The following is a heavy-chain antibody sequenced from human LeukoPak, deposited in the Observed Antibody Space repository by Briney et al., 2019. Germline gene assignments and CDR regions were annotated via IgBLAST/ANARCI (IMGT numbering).Heavy chain of an antibody. CDR2: IYYSGST. CDR1: GGSISSGGYF. D-gene: IGHD5-24*01. V-gene: IGHV4-61*08. CDR3: ARAAEDGYNGVDVTDAYGMDV. J-gene: IGHJ6*02. Sequence: SETLSLTCTVSGGSISSGGYFWSWIRQPPGKGLEWIGYIYYSGSTNYNPSLKSRVTISVDTSKNQFSLKLSSVTAADTAVYYCARAAEDGYNGVDVTDAYGMDVWGQGTTVTVSS.